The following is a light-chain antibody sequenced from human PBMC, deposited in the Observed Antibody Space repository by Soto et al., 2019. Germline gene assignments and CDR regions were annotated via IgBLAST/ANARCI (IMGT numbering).Light chain of an antibody. J-gene: IGKJ1*01. CDR1: QSVAYTSNKKTY. CDR2: WSS. V-gene: IGKV4-1*01. Sequence: DIVMTQSPDSLAVSLGERATINCKSSQSVAYTSNKKTYVAWYQQKAGQPPKLLLYWSSTRASGVPDRFNGSGSGKDFTLTISSLQAEDVAVYYCQQYYSPLWTFGQGTKVQIK. CDR3: QQYYSPLWT.